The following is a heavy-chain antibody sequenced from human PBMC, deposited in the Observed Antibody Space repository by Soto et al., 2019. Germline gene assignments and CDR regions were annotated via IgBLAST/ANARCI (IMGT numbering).Heavy chain of an antibody. V-gene: IGHV4-30-4*01. D-gene: IGHD6-19*01. CDR1: GDSVNSDNYY. J-gene: IGHJ4*02. CDR2: IYFSGST. Sequence: QVQLQESGPGLVKPSETLSLTCDVFGDSVNSDNYYWTWIRQPPGKDLEGIGNIYFSGSTYYNPSLNSRVTLSIDTSKNHFSLKLTSVTAADTAMYYCARHRAVAGLDYWGQGTLVTVSS. CDR3: ARHRAVAGLDY.